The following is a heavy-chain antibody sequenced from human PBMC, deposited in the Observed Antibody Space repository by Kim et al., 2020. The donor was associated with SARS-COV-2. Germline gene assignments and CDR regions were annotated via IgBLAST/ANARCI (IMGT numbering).Heavy chain of an antibody. J-gene: IGHJ4*01. Sequence: SETLSLTCTVSGGSISSYYWSWIQQPPGKGLEWIGYIYYSGSTNYNPSLKSRVTISVDTSKNQFSLKLSSVTAADTAVYYCARAPPATIFGVVTAFDYWGQGTLVTVSS. CDR3: ARAPPATIFGVVTAFDY. D-gene: IGHD3-3*01. CDR2: IYYSGST. V-gene: IGHV4-59*13. CDR1: GGSISSYY.